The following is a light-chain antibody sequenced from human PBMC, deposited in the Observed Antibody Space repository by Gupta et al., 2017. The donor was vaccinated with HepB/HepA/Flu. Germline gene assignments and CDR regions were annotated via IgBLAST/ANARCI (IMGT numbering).Light chain of an antibody. J-gene: IGKJ2*03. CDR2: GAS. CDR1: QRVLYNSDIKNY. Sequence: DIVMTQSPDSLAVALVEKAAINSKSSQRVLYNSDIKNYLAWYQQKLGQPPKLLIYGASTRETGVPERFSGSGSGTDFTFTIRSLQAEDVAVYYCQQYYITPLSFGQGTKLELK. CDR3: QQYYITPLS. V-gene: IGKV4-1*01.